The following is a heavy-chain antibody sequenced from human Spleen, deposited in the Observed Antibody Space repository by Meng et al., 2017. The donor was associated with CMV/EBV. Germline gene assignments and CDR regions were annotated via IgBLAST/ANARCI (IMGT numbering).Heavy chain of an antibody. CDR2: ISAYNDNT. D-gene: IGHD6-13*01. J-gene: IGHJ4*02. Sequence: ASVKVSCKASGYTFTSYGISWVRQAPRQGLEWVGWISAYNDNTNYAQKFQGRGTMTTDTSTSTAYMELRSLRSDDTAVYYCARLDMFSPFSSSWPFDYWGQGTLVTVSS. CDR3: ARLDMFSPFSSSWPFDY. CDR1: GYTFTSYG. V-gene: IGHV1-18*01.